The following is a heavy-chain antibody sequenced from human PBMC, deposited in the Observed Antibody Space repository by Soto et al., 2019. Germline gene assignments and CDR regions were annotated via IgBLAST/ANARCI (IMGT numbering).Heavy chain of an antibody. CDR1: GDSVSSNSAA. CDR2: TYYRSKWYN. V-gene: IGHV6-1*01. Sequence: PSQTLSLTCAISGDSVSSNSAAWNWIRQSPSRGLEWLGRTYYRSKWYNNYAVSVKSRITINPDTSKNQFSLQLNSVTPEDTAVYYCARDHEYSSGWYVWFDYWGQGTLVTVSS. CDR3: ARDHEYSSGWYVWFDY. J-gene: IGHJ4*02. D-gene: IGHD6-19*01.